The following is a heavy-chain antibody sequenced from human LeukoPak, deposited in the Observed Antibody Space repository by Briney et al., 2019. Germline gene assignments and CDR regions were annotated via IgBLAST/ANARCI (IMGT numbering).Heavy chain of an antibody. J-gene: IGHJ6*03. CDR1: GGTFSSYA. CDR2: IIPIFGTA. D-gene: IGHD3-9*01. V-gene: IGHV1-69*13. CDR3: ARGVDYDILTGYVYYYYMDV. Sequence: SVKVSCKASGGTFSSYAISWVRQAPGQGLEWMGGIIPIFGTANYAQKFQGRVTITADESTSTAYMELSSLRSEDTAVYYCARGVDYDILTGYVYYYYMDVWGKGTTVTISS.